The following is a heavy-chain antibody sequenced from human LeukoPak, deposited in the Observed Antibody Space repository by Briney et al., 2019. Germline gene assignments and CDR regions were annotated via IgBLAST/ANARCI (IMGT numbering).Heavy chain of an antibody. V-gene: IGHV1-2*06. CDR3: ARGGYYDSSGYRDDAFDI. D-gene: IGHD3-22*01. CDR1: GYTFTGYH. Sequence: ASVKVSCKASGYTFTGYHMHWVRQAPGQGLEWMGRINPNTGGTEYAQKFQGRVTITADESTSTAYMELSSLRSEDTAVYYCARGGYYDSSGYRDDAFDIWGQGTMVTVSS. CDR2: INPNTGGT. J-gene: IGHJ3*02.